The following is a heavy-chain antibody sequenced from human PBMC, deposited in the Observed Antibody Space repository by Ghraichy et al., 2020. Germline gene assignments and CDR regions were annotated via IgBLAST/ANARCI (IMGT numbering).Heavy chain of an antibody. CDR3: ARAGNWNYDPFDY. D-gene: IGHD1-7*01. J-gene: IGHJ4*02. CDR1: GFSVSSGSYY. CDR2: ISYSGST. V-gene: IGHV4-61*01. Sequence: SQTLSLTCTVSGFSVSSGSYYWTWIRPPPGKGLEWIGYISYSGSTNYNPSLRSRATISVDTSKTRFSLQLKSVTAADTAVYYCARAGNWNYDPFDYWGQGTLVTVSS.